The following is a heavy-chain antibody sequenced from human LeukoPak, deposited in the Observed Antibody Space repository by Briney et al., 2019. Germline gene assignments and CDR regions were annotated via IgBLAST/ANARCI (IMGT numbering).Heavy chain of an antibody. CDR2: INSDGSST. CDR3: AREQWLVRGWDY. V-gene: IGHV3-74*01. Sequence: GGSLRLSCAASGFTFSSYWMHWVRQAPGKGLVWVSRINSDGSSTSYADSVKGRFTISRDNAENTLYLQMNSLRAEDTAVYYCAREQWLVRGWDYWGQGTLVTVSS. CDR1: GFTFSSYW. J-gene: IGHJ4*02. D-gene: IGHD6-19*01.